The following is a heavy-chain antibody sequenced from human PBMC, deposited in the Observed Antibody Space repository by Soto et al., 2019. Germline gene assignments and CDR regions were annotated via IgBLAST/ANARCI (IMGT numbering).Heavy chain of an antibody. CDR2: INHSGST. V-gene: IGHV4-34*01. Sequence: SETLSLTCAVYGGSFSGYYWSWIRQPPGKGLEWIGEINHSGSTNYNPSLKSRVTISVDTSKNQFSLKLSSVTAADTAVYYCARSPLYYYGSGSNWFAPWGHGTLVTVSS. J-gene: IGHJ5*02. CDR1: GGSFSGYY. D-gene: IGHD3-10*01. CDR3: ARSPLYYYGSGSNWFAP.